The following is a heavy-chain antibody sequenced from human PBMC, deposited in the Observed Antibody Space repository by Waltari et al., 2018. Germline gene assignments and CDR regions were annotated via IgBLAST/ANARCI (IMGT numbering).Heavy chain of an antibody. V-gene: IGHV1-69*08. Sequence: QVQLVQSGAEVKKPGSSVKVSCKASGGTFSSYTISWVRQAPGQGLEWMGRSIPILGIANYAQKFQGRVTITADKSTSTAYMELSSLRSEDTAVYYCARELYGVRTVFDYWGQGTLVTVSS. D-gene: IGHD3-3*01. CDR2: SIPILGIA. CDR3: ARELYGVRTVFDY. CDR1: GGTFSSYT. J-gene: IGHJ4*02.